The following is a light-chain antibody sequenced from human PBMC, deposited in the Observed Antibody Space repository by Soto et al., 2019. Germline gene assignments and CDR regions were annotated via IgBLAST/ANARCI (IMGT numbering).Light chain of an antibody. J-gene: IGKJ1*01. CDR2: GAS. CDR3: QQYHNWRT. V-gene: IGKV3-15*01. CDR1: QSVSSN. Sequence: EIVMTQSPATLSVSPGERASLSCRASQSVSSNLAWYQQKPGQAPRLLIFGASTRATGIPARFSGSGSGTVFALTISSLQSEDFAVYYCQQYHNWRTFGQGSKVDIK.